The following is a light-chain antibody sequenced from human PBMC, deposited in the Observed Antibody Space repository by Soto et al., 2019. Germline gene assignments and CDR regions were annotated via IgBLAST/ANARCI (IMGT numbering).Light chain of an antibody. J-gene: IGKJ1*01. Sequence: DVQMTQSPSTLSASVGDRLTITCRASQSIDSWLAWYQQKPGKAPNLLIYKASSLESGVPSRFSGSGSGTEFTLTISSLQPDDSATYYCQQFHRYPVTFGQGTKVEI. V-gene: IGKV1-5*03. CDR3: QQFHRYPVT. CDR1: QSIDSW. CDR2: KAS.